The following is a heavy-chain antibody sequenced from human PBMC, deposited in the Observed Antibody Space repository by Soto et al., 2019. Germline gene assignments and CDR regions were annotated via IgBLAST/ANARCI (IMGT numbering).Heavy chain of an antibody. D-gene: IGHD1-26*01. CDR3: ARGGSYLGIYYYYGMDV. CDR1: GGSISSGGYS. CDR2: IYHSGST. Sequence: SETLSLTCAVSGGSISSGGYSWSWIRQPPGKGLEWIGYIYHSGSTYYNPSLKSRVTISVDRSKNQFSLKLSSVTAADTAVYYCARGGSYLGIYYYYGMDVWGQGTTVIVSS. V-gene: IGHV4-30-2*01. J-gene: IGHJ6*02.